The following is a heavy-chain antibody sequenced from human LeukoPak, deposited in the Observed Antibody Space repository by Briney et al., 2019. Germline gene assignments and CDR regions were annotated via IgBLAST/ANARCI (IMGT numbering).Heavy chain of an antibody. D-gene: IGHD1-1*01. V-gene: IGHV3-48*03. CDR3: ARAYPNWPYAFDI. Sequence: GGSLRLSCAASGFTFSSYEMNWVGQARGKGLEWVSYISSSGSTIYYADSVKGRFTISRDNAKNSLYLQMNSLRAEDTAVYYCARAYPNWPYAFDIWGQGTMVTVSS. CDR1: GFTFSSYE. J-gene: IGHJ3*02. CDR2: ISSSGSTI.